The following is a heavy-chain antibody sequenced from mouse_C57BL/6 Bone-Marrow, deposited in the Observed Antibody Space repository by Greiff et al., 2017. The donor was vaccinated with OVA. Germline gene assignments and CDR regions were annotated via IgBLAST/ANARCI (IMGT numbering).Heavy chain of an antibody. D-gene: IGHD2-4*01. V-gene: IGHV1-18*01. J-gene: IGHJ3*01. CDR3: ARGGYYDYDGGAWFAY. Sequence: EVQLQQSGPELAKPGASVKIPCKASGYTFTDYNMDWVKQSHGKSLEWIGDINSNNGGTIYNQKFKGKATLTVDKSSSTAYMELRSLTSEDTAVYYSARGGYYDYDGGAWFAYWGQGTLGTVSA. CDR1: GYTFTDYN. CDR2: INSNNGGT.